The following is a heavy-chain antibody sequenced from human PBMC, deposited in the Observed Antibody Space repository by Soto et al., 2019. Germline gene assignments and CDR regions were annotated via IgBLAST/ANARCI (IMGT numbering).Heavy chain of an antibody. V-gene: IGHV4-39*01. J-gene: IGHJ6*03. CDR1: GGSISSSSYY. D-gene: IGHD6-13*01. Sequence: SETLSLTCTVSGGSISSSSYYWGWIRQPPGKGLEWIGSIYYSGSTSYNPSLKSRVTISVDTSKNQFSLKLSSVTAADTAVYYCARLYSSSWYSYYYYMDVWGKATTVTVSS. CDR3: ARLYSSSWYSYYYYMDV. CDR2: IYYSGST.